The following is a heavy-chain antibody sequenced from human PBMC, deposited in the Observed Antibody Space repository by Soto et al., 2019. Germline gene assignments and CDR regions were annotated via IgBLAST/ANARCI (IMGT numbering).Heavy chain of an antibody. D-gene: IGHD3-10*01. V-gene: IGHV2-5*02. CDR3: AHSRYYGSGHLVYSDY. Sequence: QITLKESGPTLVKPTQTLTLTCTFSGFSLSTSEVGVGWIRQPPGKALEWLALIYWDDDKRYSPSLKSRLTITKDTSKHQVVLTMANIDPVDTATYYCAHSRYYGSGHLVYSDYWGQGTLVTVSS. CDR2: IYWDDDK. J-gene: IGHJ4*02. CDR1: GFSLSTSEVG.